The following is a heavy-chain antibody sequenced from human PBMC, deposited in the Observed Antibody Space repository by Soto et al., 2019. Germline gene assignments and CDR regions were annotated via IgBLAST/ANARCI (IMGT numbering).Heavy chain of an antibody. J-gene: IGHJ6*03. Sequence: SETLSLTCTVSGGSISSSSYYWGWIRQPPGKGLEWIGSIYYSGSTYYNPSLKSRVTISVDTSKNQFSLKLSSVTAADTAVYYCARIGGMVYAIIHHYYYYMDVWGKGTTVTVSS. CDR2: IYYSGST. CDR3: ARIGGMVYAIIHHYYYYMDV. D-gene: IGHD2-8*01. CDR1: GGSISSSSYY. V-gene: IGHV4-39*01.